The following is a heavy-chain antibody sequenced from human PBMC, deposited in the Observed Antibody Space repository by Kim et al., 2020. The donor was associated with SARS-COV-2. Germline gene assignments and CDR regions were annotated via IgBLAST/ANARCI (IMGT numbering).Heavy chain of an antibody. J-gene: IGHJ5*02. V-gene: IGHV1-2*06. CDR1: GYTFTGYY. CDR2: INPNSGGT. CDR3: ARIAVAGTNWFDP. Sequence: ASVKVSCKASGYTFTGYYMHWVRRAPGQGLEWMGRINPNSGGTNYAQKFQGRVTMTRDTSISTAYMELSRLRSDDTAVYYCARIAVAGTNWFDPWGQGTLVTVSS. D-gene: IGHD6-19*01.